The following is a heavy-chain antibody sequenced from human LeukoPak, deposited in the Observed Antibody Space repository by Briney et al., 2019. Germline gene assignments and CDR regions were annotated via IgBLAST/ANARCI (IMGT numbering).Heavy chain of an antibody. CDR3: ARALLAARPYFDY. CDR1: RFTFSSYA. Sequence: QPGRSLRLSCAASRFTFSSYARHWVRQAPGKGLEWVAVISYDGSNKYYADSVKGRFTISRDNSKNTLYLQMNSLRAEDTAVYYCARALLAARPYFDYWGQGTLVTVSS. D-gene: IGHD6-6*01. V-gene: IGHV3-30-3*01. J-gene: IGHJ4*02. CDR2: ISYDGSNK.